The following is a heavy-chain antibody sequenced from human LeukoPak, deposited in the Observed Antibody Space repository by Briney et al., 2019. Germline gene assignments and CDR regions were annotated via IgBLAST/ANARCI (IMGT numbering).Heavy chain of an antibody. Sequence: AGGSLRLSCAASGFTFSRYHINWVRQAPGKGLEWVSSISSNSDYIYYADSVKGRFTISRDNAKNSLYLQMNSLTAEDTAVYYCAKDSGSIAVAGLGYWGQGTLVTVSS. CDR2: ISSNSDYI. CDR1: GFTFSRYH. CDR3: AKDSGSIAVAGLGY. J-gene: IGHJ4*02. V-gene: IGHV3-21*04. D-gene: IGHD6-19*01.